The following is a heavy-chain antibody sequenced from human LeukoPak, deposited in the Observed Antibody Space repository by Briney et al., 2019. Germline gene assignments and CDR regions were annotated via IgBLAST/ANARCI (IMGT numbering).Heavy chain of an antibody. CDR1: GFTFSSYA. CDR2: INSNGGST. Sequence: GGSLRLSCAASGFTFSSYAMSWVRQAPGKGLEYISAINSNGGSTYYANSVKGRFTISRDDSRNTLYLQMGSLRPDDMAVYYCARRMGVVTTGLGYWGQGTLVTVSS. V-gene: IGHV3-64*01. D-gene: IGHD1-1*01. CDR3: ARRMGVVTTGLGY. J-gene: IGHJ4*02.